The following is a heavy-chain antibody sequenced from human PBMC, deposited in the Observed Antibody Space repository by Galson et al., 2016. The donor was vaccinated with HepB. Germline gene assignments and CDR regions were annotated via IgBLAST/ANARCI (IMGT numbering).Heavy chain of an antibody. CDR2: IWYDGSNK. CDR3: ARRRVYYSDNSGYYYDGGYDE. J-gene: IGHJ4*02. CDR1: GFTFSSYG. Sequence: SLRLSCAASGFTFSSYGMHWVRQAPGKGLEWVAVIWYDGSNKYYADSVKGRFTISRDNSKNTLYLQMNSLRAEDTAVYYCARRRVYYSDNSGYYYDGGYDEWGQGTLVTVSS. D-gene: IGHD3-22*01. V-gene: IGHV3-33*01.